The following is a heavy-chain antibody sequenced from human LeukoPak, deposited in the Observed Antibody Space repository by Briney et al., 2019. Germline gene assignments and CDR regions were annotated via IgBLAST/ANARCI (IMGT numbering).Heavy chain of an antibody. J-gene: IGHJ1*01. Sequence: ASVTVSCKASGYTFTSYGISWVRQAPGQGLEGMGWISANNGNTNYAQKLQGRVTMTTDTSTSTAYMELRSLRSDDTAVYYCARGGGDIVVVPAAMISEYFQHWGQGTLVTVSS. CDR2: ISANNGNT. CDR1: GYTFTSYG. D-gene: IGHD2-2*01. V-gene: IGHV1-18*01. CDR3: ARGGGDIVVVPAAMISEYFQH.